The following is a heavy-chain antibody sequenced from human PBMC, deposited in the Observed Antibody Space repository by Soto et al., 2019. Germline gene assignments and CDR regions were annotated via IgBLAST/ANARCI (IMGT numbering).Heavy chain of an antibody. Sequence: SETLSLTCTVSGGSISSGDYYWSWIRQPPGKGLEWIGYIYYSGSTYYNPSLKSRVTISVDTSKNQFSLKLSSVTAADTAVYYCARYIVVVSGMDVWGQGTTVTVSS. CDR3: ARYIVVVSGMDV. J-gene: IGHJ6*02. V-gene: IGHV4-30-4*01. D-gene: IGHD2-21*01. CDR2: IYYSGST. CDR1: GGSISSGDYY.